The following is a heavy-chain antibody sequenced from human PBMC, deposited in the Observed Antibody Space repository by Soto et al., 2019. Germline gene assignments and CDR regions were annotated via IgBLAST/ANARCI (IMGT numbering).Heavy chain of an antibody. CDR3: ARTGIVGATTVY. CDR2: IYYSGST. J-gene: IGHJ4*02. D-gene: IGHD1-26*01. V-gene: IGHV4-39*01. CDR1: GGSISSSSYY. Sequence: QLQLQESGPGLVKPSETLSLTCTVSGGSISSSSYYWGWIRQPPGKGLEWIGSIYYSGSTYYNPSLQSRVTIAVDTSKNQFSLKLSSVTAADTAVYYCARTGIVGATTVYWGQGTLVTVSS.